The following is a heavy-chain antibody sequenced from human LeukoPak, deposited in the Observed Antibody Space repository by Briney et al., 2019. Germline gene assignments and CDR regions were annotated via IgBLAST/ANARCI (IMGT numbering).Heavy chain of an antibody. CDR2: IYSGGST. CDR3: TRLFAGNWFDP. CDR1: GFTVSSNY. J-gene: IGHJ5*02. Sequence: GGSLRLSCAASGFTVSSNYMSWVRQAPGKGLEWVSVIYSGGSTYYADSVKGRFTISRDNSKNTAYLQMNSLKTEDTAVYYCTRLFAGNWFDPWGQGTLVTVSS. V-gene: IGHV3-66*04.